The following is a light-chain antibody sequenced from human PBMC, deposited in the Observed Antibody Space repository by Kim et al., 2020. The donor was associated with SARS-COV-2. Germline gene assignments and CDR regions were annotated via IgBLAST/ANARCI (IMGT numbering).Light chain of an antibody. V-gene: IGLV3-1*01. CDR2: QDS. Sequence: SVSPGQTASITCSGDKLGNKYACWYQQKPGQSPVLVIDQDSKRPSGIPERFSGSNSGNTATLTISGTQAIDESDYYCQAWDSSTAVFGGGTQLTVL. CDR1: KLGNKY. J-gene: IGLJ3*02. CDR3: QAWDSSTAV.